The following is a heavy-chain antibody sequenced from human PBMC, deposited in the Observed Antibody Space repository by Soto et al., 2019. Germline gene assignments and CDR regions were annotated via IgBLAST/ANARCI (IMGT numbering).Heavy chain of an antibody. CDR3: AREKAVDSPGWLDP. CDR2: VHTSGST. V-gene: IGHV4-4*07. CDR1: GDSISIYF. D-gene: IGHD6-19*01. J-gene: IGHJ5*02. Sequence: AETLSLTCTVSGDSISIYFWSWIRQPAGKGLEWIGRVHTSGSTTYNPSLKGRVTMSVDTSKSQFSLKLTSVTAADTAVYYCAREKAVDSPGWLDPWGQGTLVTVSS.